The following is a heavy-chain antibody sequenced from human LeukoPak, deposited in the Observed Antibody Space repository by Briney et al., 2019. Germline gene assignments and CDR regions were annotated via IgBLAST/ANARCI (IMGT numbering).Heavy chain of an antibody. CDR2: ISGSGGST. J-gene: IGHJ4*02. CDR1: GFTFSSYA. V-gene: IGHV3-23*01. D-gene: IGHD3-22*01. CDR3: ARVPRGYYDSSGIPPGYFDY. Sequence: PGGSLRLSCAASGFTFSSYAMSWVRQAPGKGLEWVSAISGSGGSTYYADSVKGRFTISRDNSKNTLYLQMNSLRAEDTAVYYCARVPRGYYDSSGIPPGYFDYWGQGTLVTVSS.